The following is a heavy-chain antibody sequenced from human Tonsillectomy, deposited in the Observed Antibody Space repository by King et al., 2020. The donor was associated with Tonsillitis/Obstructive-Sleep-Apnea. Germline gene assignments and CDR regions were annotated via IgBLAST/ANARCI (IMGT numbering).Heavy chain of an antibody. Sequence: QLVQSGAEVKKPGASVKVSCKASGYTFTSYGISWVRQAPGQGLEWMGWISAYNDNTNYAQKLQGIVTMTTDTSTSTAYMELRSLRSDDTAVYYCARDLRYLAWEYYFDYWGQGTLVTVSS. CDR3: ARDLRYLAWEYYFDY. J-gene: IGHJ4*02. V-gene: IGHV1-18*01. D-gene: IGHD3-9*01. CDR1: GYTFTSYG. CDR2: ISAYNDNT.